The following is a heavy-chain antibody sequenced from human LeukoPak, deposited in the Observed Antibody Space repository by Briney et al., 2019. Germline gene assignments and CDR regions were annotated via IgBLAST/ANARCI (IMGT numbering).Heavy chain of an antibody. D-gene: IGHD2-15*01. J-gene: IGHJ4*02. CDR2: IYYSGST. CDR3: ARYQGYCSGGSCYHYFDY. Sequence: PSETLSLTCTVSGGSISSSSYYWGWIRQPPGKGLEWIGSIYYSGSTYYNPSLKSRATISVDTSKNQFSLKLSSVTAADTAVYCCARYQGYCSGGSCYHYFDYWGQGTLVTVSS. CDR1: GGSISSSSYY. V-gene: IGHV4-39*01.